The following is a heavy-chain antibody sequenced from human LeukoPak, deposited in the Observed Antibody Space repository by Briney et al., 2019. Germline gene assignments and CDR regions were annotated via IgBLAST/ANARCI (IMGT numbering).Heavy chain of an antibody. Sequence: PGGSLRLSCAASGFTFSSYEMNWVRQAPGKGLEWVSYISSTGSTVYYADSVKGRFTISRDNAKNSLYVQVNSLRVEGTAVYYCASSSHYFDSSGYSITREYFHYWGQGTLVTVSP. CDR1: GFTFSSYE. CDR3: ASSSHYFDSSGYSITREYFHY. CDR2: ISSTGSTV. D-gene: IGHD3-22*01. V-gene: IGHV3-48*03. J-gene: IGHJ1*01.